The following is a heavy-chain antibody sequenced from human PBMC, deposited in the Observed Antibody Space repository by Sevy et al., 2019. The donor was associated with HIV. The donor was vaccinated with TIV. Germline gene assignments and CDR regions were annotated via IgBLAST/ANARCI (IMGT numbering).Heavy chain of an antibody. CDR1: GFSFSSYW. CDR3: AREWHSSFDY. CDR2: IKQDGSEK. D-gene: IGHD6-6*01. Sequence: GGSLRLSCAASGFSFSSYWMSWLRQAPGKGLEGVASIKQDGSEKYYVDSLKGRFSISKENAKNSLYLQMNSLRVEDTAIYFCAREWHSSFDYWGQGTLVTVSS. V-gene: IGHV3-7*01. J-gene: IGHJ4*02.